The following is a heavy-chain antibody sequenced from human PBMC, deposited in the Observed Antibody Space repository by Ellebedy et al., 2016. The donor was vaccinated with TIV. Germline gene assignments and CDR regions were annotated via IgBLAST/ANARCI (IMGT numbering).Heavy chain of an antibody. D-gene: IGHD2-2*01. J-gene: IGHJ4*02. V-gene: IGHV5-51*01. CDR2: IYPDDSDV. CDR1: GFSFTNSW. CDR3: ARHDPRFCSSRTCYYSFDY. Sequence: GESLKISCETSGFSFTNSWIGWVRQMPGKGLEWVGIIYPDDSDVKYSPSFQGRVTISADKSISAAYLQWTSLKASDTAMYYCARHDPRFCSSRTCYYSFDYWGRGTLVTVSS.